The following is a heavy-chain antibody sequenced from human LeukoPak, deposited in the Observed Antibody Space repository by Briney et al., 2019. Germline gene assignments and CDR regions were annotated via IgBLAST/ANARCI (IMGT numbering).Heavy chain of an antibody. V-gene: IGHV4-34*01. CDR2: INHSGST. J-gene: IGHJ6*02. CDR1: GGSFSGYY. D-gene: IGHD3-9*01. CDR3: ARDNRRYFDWYVSGGMDV. Sequence: ASETLSLTCAVYGGSFSGYYWSWSRQPPGKGLEWIGEINHSGSTNYNPSLKSRVTISVDTSKNQFSLKLSSVTAADTAVYYCARDNRRYFDWYVSGGMDVWGQGTTVTVSS.